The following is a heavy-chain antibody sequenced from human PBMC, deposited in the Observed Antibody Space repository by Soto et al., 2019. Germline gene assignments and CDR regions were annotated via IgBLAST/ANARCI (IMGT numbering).Heavy chain of an antibody. Sequence: PVWSLRLSCAASGLTFSNVWMTWVRQAPGKGLEWVGRIRSKANSYATAYAASVKGRFTISRDDSKNTAYLQMNSLKTEDTAVYYCTSLSGSLSPAFDIWGQGTMVTVS. V-gene: IGHV3-73*01. D-gene: IGHD1-26*01. CDR2: IRSKANSYAT. CDR3: TSLSGSLSPAFDI. J-gene: IGHJ3*02. CDR1: GLTFSNVW.